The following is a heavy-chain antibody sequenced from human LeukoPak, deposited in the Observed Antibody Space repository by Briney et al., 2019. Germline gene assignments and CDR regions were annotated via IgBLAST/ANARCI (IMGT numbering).Heavy chain of an antibody. Sequence: ASVKVSCKASGYTFTSYYMHWVRQAPGQGLEWMGIINPSGGRTSYPQKFQGRVTMTRDTSTSTVYMELSSLRSEDTAMYYCARDQVVTYYYYYMDVCGKGTPVTVSS. CDR2: INPSGGRT. J-gene: IGHJ6*03. CDR3: ARDQVVTYYYYYMDV. D-gene: IGHD4-23*01. CDR1: GYTFTSYY. V-gene: IGHV1-46*01.